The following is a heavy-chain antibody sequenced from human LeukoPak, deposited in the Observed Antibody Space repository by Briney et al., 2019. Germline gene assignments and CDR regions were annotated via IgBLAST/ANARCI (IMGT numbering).Heavy chain of an antibody. V-gene: IGHV3-7*01. CDR3: ARDLYSGSDY. D-gene: IGHD1-26*01. J-gene: IGHJ4*02. CDR2: VKEDGSDR. CDR1: GFTFSNYW. Sequence: GGSLRLSCAASGFTFSNYWMNWVRQAPGKGLEWVANVKEDGSDRYYVDSVKGRFTISRDNAKNSLYLQMNSLRAEDTAVYYCARDLYSGSDYWGQGTLVTVSS.